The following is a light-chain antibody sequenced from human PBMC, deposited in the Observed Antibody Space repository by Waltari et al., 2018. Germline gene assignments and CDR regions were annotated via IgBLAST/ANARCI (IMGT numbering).Light chain of an antibody. CDR1: QSISSW. CDR3: QQYNSYSIT. V-gene: IGKV1-5*03. Sequence: DIQMTQSPSTLSASVGDRVTITCRASQSISSWLAWYQAETGKAPKLLIYKAYSLESGVPSRFSGSGSGTEFTLTISSLQPDDFATYYCQQYNSYSITFGQGTRLEIK. J-gene: IGKJ5*01. CDR2: KAY.